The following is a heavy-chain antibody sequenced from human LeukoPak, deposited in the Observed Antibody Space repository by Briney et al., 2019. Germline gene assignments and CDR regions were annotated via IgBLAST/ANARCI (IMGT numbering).Heavy chain of an antibody. D-gene: IGHD3-10*01. Sequence: SETLSLTCTVSGYSISSGYYWGWIRQPPGKGLEWIGSIYHSGSTYYNPSLKSRVTISVDTPKNQFSLKLSSVTAADTAVYYCARISMVRGVIIWRYYFDYWGQGTLVTVSS. V-gene: IGHV4-38-2*02. CDR3: ARISMVRGVIIWRYYFDY. CDR1: GYSISSGYY. J-gene: IGHJ4*02. CDR2: IYHSGST.